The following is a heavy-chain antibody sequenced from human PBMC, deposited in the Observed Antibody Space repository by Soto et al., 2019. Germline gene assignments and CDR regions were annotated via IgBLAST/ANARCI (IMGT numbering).Heavy chain of an antibody. Sequence: SETLSLTCAVSGGSISSGSYSWSWIRQPPGKGLEWIGYIYHSGSTYYNPSLKSRVTISVDRSKNQFSLKLSSVTAADTAVYYCARLDTAMVIDYWGQGTLVTVSS. J-gene: IGHJ4*02. CDR1: GGSISSGSYS. CDR3: ARLDTAMVIDY. CDR2: IYHSGST. V-gene: IGHV4-30-2*01. D-gene: IGHD5-18*01.